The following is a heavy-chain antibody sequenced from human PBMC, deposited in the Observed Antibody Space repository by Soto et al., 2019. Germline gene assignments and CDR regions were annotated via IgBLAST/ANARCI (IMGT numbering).Heavy chain of an antibody. D-gene: IGHD2-15*01. Sequence: QVQLVQSGGELRKPGASVKVSCKASGYTFTSNSISWVRQAPGQGLEWMGWISTNNGNTKFAQKFQGRVTLTTDTSTSTAYMELTSLRSDDTAVYYCARGGCYAVDYWGQGTLVTVSS. J-gene: IGHJ4*02. CDR2: ISTNNGNT. V-gene: IGHV1-18*04. CDR3: ARGGCYAVDY. CDR1: GYTFTSNS.